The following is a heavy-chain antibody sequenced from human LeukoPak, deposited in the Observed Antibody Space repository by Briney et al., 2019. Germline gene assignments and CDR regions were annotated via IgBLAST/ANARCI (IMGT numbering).Heavy chain of an antibody. D-gene: IGHD3-22*01. J-gene: IGHJ4*02. CDR3: ASSSGYYAEAFDY. V-gene: IGHV1-18*01. CDR2: ISAYNGNT. Sequence: GASVKVSCKASGYTFTSYGISWVRQAPGQGLEWMGWISAYNGNTNYAQKFQGRVTITTDESTSTAYMELSSLRSEDTAVYYCASSSGYYAEAFDYWGQGTLVTVSS. CDR1: GYTFTSYG.